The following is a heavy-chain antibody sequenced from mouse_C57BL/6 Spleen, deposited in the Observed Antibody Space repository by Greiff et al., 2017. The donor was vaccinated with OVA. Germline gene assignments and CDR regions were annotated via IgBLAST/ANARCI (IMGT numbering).Heavy chain of an antibody. CDR1: GFTFSDYY. V-gene: IGHV5-16*01. D-gene: IGHD1-1*01. CDR3: AREGYGSGDAMDY. J-gene: IGHJ4*01. CDR2: INYDGSST. Sequence: DVKLVESEGGLVQPGSSMKLSCTASGFTFSDYYMAWVRQVPEKGLEWVANINYDGSSTYYLDSLKSRFIISRDNAKNILYLQMSSLKSEDTATYYCAREGYGSGDAMDYWGQGTSVTVSS.